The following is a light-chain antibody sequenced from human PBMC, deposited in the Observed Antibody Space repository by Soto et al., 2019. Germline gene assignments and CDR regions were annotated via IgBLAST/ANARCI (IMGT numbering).Light chain of an antibody. J-gene: IGLJ1*01. CDR1: NSNIGNNK. Sequence: QAVVTQPPSASGTPGQRVTISCSGSNSNIGNNKVNWYQQLPGTAPKPLIYTSNQRPSGVPDRFSGSKSGTSASLAISGLQSEDEADYYCATWDDSLHGYVFGTGTKLTVL. V-gene: IGLV1-44*01. CDR2: TSN. CDR3: ATWDDSLHGYV.